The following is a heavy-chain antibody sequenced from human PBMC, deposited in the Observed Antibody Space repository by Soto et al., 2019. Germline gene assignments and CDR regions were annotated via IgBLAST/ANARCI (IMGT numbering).Heavy chain of an antibody. CDR3: ARVPYKSSAVGWFDP. CDR1: GYTFTSYG. Sequence: GASVKVSCKASGYTFTSYGISWVRQAPGQGLEWMGWISAYNGNTNYAQKLQGRVTMTTDTSTSTAYMELRSLRSDDTAVYYCARVPYKSSAVGWFDPWGQGTLVTVSS. V-gene: IGHV1-18*01. J-gene: IGHJ5*02. D-gene: IGHD1-20*01. CDR2: ISAYNGNT.